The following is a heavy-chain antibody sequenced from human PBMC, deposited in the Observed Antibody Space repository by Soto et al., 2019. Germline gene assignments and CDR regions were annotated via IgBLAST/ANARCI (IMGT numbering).Heavy chain of an antibody. CDR3: ARDIRGYSRAFDY. D-gene: IGHD5-18*01. Sequence: SETLSLTCTVSGDSVSSDNYYWTWIRQPPGKGLEWIGYIYSSGSTNYNPSLKSRVTISVDTSRNQFSPKLTSVTAADTAVYYCARDIRGYSRAFDYWGQGSLVTVSS. V-gene: IGHV4-61*01. CDR2: IYSSGST. CDR1: GDSVSSDNYY. J-gene: IGHJ4*02.